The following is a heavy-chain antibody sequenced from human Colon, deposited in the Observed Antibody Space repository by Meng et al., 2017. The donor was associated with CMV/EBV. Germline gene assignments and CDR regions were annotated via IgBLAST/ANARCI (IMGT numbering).Heavy chain of an antibody. V-gene: IGHV3-23*01. Sequence: SVFTFSTYAMNWIRQAPGKRLEWVSSFTVTGGGTSYYADSVKGRFTISRDNSKNTLYLQMNSLRVEETAIYYCARSLFSGVSLSLGYWGQGTLVTVSS. CDR1: VFTFSTYA. CDR2: FTVTGGGT. D-gene: IGHD1-26*01. J-gene: IGHJ4*02. CDR3: ARSLFSGVSLSLGY.